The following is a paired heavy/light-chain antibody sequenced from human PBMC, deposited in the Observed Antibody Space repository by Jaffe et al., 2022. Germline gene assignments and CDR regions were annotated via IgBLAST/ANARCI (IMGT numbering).Light chain of an antibody. CDR3: QAWDSSTAV. CDR2: QDS. CDR1: KLGDKY. J-gene: IGLJ1*01. V-gene: IGLV3-1*01. Sequence: SYELTQPPSVSVSPGQTASITCSGDKLGDKYACWYQQKPGQSPVLVIYQDSKRPSGIPERFSGSNSGNTATLTISGTQAMDEADYYCQAWDSSTAVFGTGTKVTVL.
Heavy chain of an antibody. V-gene: IGHV3-11*01. CDR3: ARIYCSGGSCLFDY. CDR2: ISSSGSTI. D-gene: IGHD2-15*01. Sequence: QVQLVESGGGLVKPGGSLRLSCAASGFTFSDYYMSWIRQAPGKGLEWVSYISSSGSTIYYADSVKGRFTISRDNAKNSLYLQMNSLRAEDTAVYYCARIYCSGGSCLFDYWGQGTLVTVSS. J-gene: IGHJ4*02. CDR1: GFTFSDYY.